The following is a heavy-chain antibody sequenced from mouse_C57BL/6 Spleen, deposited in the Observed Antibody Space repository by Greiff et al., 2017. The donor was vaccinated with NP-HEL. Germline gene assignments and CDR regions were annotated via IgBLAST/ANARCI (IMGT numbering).Heavy chain of an antibody. CDR1: GYSITSGYY. Sequence: EVQLQESGPGLVKPSQSLSLTCSVTGYSITSGYYWYWIRQFPGNKLEWMGYISYDGSNNYNPSLKNRITITRDTSKNQFFLKFNTVTTEDTATYYCAREAQATALDYWGQGTTLTVSS. CDR2: ISYDGSN. J-gene: IGHJ2*01. CDR3: AREAQATALDY. V-gene: IGHV3-6*01. D-gene: IGHD3-2*02.